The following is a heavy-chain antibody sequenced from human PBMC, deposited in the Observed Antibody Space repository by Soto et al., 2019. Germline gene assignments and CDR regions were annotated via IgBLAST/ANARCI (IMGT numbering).Heavy chain of an antibody. CDR3: ATWHEREHAFDV. CDR1: GLTISGKKY. J-gene: IGHJ3*01. Sequence: DVQLVESGGGLIQPGASLRLSCAAFGLTISGKKYVAWVRQAPGKGLEWVSALYDVDGSFYADSVTGRFTTSSDSSKTTVYLQMKDLRPDDTAVYYCATWHEREHAFDVWGQGTTVTISS. CDR2: LYDVDGS. V-gene: IGHV3-53*01. D-gene: IGHD1-1*01.